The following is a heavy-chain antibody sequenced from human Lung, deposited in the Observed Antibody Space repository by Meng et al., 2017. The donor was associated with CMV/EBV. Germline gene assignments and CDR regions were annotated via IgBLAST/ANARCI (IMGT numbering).Heavy chain of an antibody. J-gene: IGHJ6*02. CDR1: GGSINAQTYY. Sequence: SETLSLTCSVSGGSINAQTYYWGWIRQSPGKGLEWIGSVHYSGATFYNPSLESRLTISVDTSKSQFSLKLSSVTAADTAVYYCARDLGYCSSTSCYYYYGMDVWGQGTTVTVSS. CDR3: ARDLGYCSSTSCYYYYGMDV. CDR2: VHYSGAT. V-gene: IGHV4-39*07. D-gene: IGHD2-2*01.